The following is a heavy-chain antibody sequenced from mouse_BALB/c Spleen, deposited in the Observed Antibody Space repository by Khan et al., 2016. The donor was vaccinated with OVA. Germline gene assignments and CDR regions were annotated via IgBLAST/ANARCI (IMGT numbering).Heavy chain of an antibody. CDR1: GYTFTDFY. CDR3: ARRNYFGFTCAF. D-gene: IGHD1-2*01. J-gene: IGHJ3*01. V-gene: IGHV1-77*01. CDR2: ISPGSGDT. Sequence: QVQLQQSGAELARPGASVKLSCKASGYTFTDFYINWVKQWTGQGLEWIGEISPGSGDTFYNERFKDKATLTADKSSHTACIQLSSLTSQASAIYFYARRNYFGFTCAFWGQGTLVTVSA.